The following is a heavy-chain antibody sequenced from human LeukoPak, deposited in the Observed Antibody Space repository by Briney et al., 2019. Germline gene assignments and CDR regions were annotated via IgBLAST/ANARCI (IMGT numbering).Heavy chain of an antibody. Sequence: GGSLRLSCAASGFTFSSYEMNWVRQAPGKGLEWVSYISSSGSTIYYADSVKGRFTISRDNAKNSLSLQMNSLRGEDTALYYCARDRYEYGSGKDDAFDIWGQGTMVTVSS. CDR2: ISSSGSTI. CDR1: GFTFSSYE. CDR3: ARDRYEYGSGKDDAFDI. J-gene: IGHJ3*02. V-gene: IGHV3-48*03. D-gene: IGHD3-10*01.